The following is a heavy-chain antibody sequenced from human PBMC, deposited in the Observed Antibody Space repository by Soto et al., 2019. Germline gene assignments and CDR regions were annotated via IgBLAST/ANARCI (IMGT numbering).Heavy chain of an antibody. CDR3: ARASTTVTTLDY. J-gene: IGHJ4*02. CDR1: GWSISSYY. V-gene: IGHV4-59*12. Sequence: PSETLSLTCTVSGWSISSYYWSWIRQPPGKGLEWIGYIYHSGSTYYNPSLKSRVTISVDRSKNQFSLKLSSVTAADTAVYYCARASTTVTTLDYWGQGTLVTVS. D-gene: IGHD4-17*01. CDR2: IYHSGST.